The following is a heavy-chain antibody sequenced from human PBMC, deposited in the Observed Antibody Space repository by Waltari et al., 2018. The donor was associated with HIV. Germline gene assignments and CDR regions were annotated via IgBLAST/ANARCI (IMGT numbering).Heavy chain of an antibody. CDR2: IYYSGST. CDR1: GGSISSYY. CDR3: ARHPIGVVPNYFDY. D-gene: IGHD3-3*01. J-gene: IGHJ4*02. V-gene: IGHV4-59*08. Sequence: QVQLQESGPGLVKPSETLSLTCTVSGGSISSYYWSWIRQPPGKGLEWIGYIYYSGSTTYNPSLKIRVTISVDTSKNQFSLKLSSVTAADTAVYYCARHPIGVVPNYFDYWGQGTLVTVSS.